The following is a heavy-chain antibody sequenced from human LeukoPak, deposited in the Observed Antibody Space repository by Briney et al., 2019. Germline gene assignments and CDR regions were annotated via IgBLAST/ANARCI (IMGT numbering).Heavy chain of an antibody. J-gene: IGHJ4*02. CDR3: ARDSPRPDY. CDR2: ISYDGSNK. V-gene: IGHV3-30*03. Sequence: GGSLRLSCAASGFTFSSYGMHWVRQAPGKGLEWVAVISYDGSNKYYADSVKGRFTISRDNAKNSLYLQMNSLRAEDTAVYYCARDSPRPDYWGQGTLVTVSS. CDR1: GFTFSSYG.